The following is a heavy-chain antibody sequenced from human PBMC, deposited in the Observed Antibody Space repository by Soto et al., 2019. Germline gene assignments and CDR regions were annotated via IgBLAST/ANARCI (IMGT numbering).Heavy chain of an antibody. CDR2: INSDGSST. Sequence: GGSLRLSCAASGFTFSSYWMHWVRQAPGKGLVWVSRINSDGSSTSYADSVKGRFTISRDNAKNTLYLQMNSLRAEDTAVYYGARAFSGGYCSSTSCPPYWYFDLWGRGTLVTVSS. CDR3: ARAFSGGYCSSTSCPPYWYFDL. CDR1: GFTFSSYW. D-gene: IGHD2-2*01. J-gene: IGHJ2*01. V-gene: IGHV3-74*01.